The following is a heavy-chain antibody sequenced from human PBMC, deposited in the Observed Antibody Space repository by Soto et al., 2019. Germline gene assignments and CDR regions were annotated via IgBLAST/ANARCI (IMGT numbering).Heavy chain of an antibody. CDR1: GFTFSSYA. CDR3: AKASCSGGSCYSFRWFDP. CDR2: ISGSGGST. Sequence: EVQLLESGGGLVQPGGSLRLSCAASGFTFSSYAMSWVRQAPGKGLEWVSAISGSGGSTYYADSVKGRFTISRDNSKNTLYLQMNSLRAEDTAVYYCAKASCSGGSCYSFRWFDPWGQGTLVTVFS. J-gene: IGHJ5*02. D-gene: IGHD2-15*01. V-gene: IGHV3-23*01.